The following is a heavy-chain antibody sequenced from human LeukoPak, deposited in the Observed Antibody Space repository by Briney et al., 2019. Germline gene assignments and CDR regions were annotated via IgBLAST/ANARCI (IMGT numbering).Heavy chain of an antibody. J-gene: IGHJ4*02. D-gene: IGHD3-22*01. CDR1: GYRFTNYR. V-gene: IGHV5-51*01. CDR3: ARLDEDFYYDGSGYYF. CDR2: IYPGDSET. Sequence: GESLKISFRGSGYRFTNYRIAWVRQMPGKGLEWMGIIYPGDSETTYSPSFQGQVTISADKSINTAYLQWSSLKTSDTAMYYCARLDEDFYYDGSGYYFWGQGTLVTVSS.